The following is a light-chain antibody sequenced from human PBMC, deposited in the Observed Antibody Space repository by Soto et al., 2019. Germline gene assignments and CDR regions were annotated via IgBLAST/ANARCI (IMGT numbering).Light chain of an antibody. CDR2: AAS. Sequence: DLQMTQSPSSLSASVGDRVTITCRASQSISSYLNWYQQKPGKAPKLLIYAASSLQSGVPSRFSGSGSGTDFTLTISSLQPEDFATYYCQQSYSTPRLTFCGGTKVEIK. V-gene: IGKV1-39*01. CDR1: QSISSY. J-gene: IGKJ4*01. CDR3: QQSYSTPRLT.